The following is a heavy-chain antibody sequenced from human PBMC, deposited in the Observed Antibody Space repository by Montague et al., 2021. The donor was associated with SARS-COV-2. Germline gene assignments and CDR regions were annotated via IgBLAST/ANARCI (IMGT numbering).Heavy chain of an antibody. D-gene: IGHD3-10*01. CDR2: IYYSGST. J-gene: IGHJ4*02. V-gene: IGHV4-59*01. CDR3: ARVQRGYYYGLGVSAHFDY. CDR1: GGSISNYY. Sequence: SETLSLTCTVSGGSISNYYWSWIRQPPGKGLEWIGYIYYSGSTNYNPSLKSRVTISVDTSKNQFSLKLSSVTAADTAVYYCARVQRGYYYGLGVSAHFDYWGQGTLVTGSP.